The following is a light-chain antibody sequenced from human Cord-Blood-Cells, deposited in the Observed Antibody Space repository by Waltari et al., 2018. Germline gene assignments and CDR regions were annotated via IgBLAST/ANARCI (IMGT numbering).Light chain of an antibody. V-gene: IGKV1-5*03. J-gene: IGKJ1*01. CDR3: QQYNSYSAT. CDR1: QSISSW. CDR2: KAS. Sequence: DIQMTQSPSTLSASVGDRVTITCRASQSISSWLAWYQQKPGKAPKLLIYKASSVESGVPSRFSGTGSGTEFTLTISSLQPDDFATYYGQQYNSYSATFGQGTKVEIK.